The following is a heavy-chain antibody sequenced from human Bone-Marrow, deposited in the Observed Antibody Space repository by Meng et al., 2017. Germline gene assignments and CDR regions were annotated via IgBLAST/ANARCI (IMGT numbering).Heavy chain of an antibody. V-gene: IGHV3-72*01. CDR1: GLTLSDHY. CDR2: TADKAHSYTT. CDR3: TSDTVD. D-gene: IGHD4-23*01. J-gene: IGHJ4*02. Sequence: GESLKISCEASGLTLSDHYVDWVRQAPGKGLEWVGLTADKAHSYTTPYAASVKGKFPISRDDVKNSVYLQMNSLKTEDAAVYFCTSDTVDWGQGTLVTVSS.